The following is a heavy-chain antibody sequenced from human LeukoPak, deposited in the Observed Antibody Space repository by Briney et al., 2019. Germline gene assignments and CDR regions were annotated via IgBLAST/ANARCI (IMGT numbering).Heavy chain of an antibody. V-gene: IGHV4-59*12. J-gene: IGHJ4*02. CDR3: ARESDFWSGYYDY. CDR1: GDSINSYY. D-gene: IGHD3-3*01. CDR2: IYKSGST. Sequence: SETLSLACAVSGDSINSYYWSWIRQPPGKGLEWIGNIYKSGSTNYNPSLKSRITMSVDTSKNQFSLKLSSVTAADTAVYYCARESDFWSGYYDYWGQGTLVTVSS.